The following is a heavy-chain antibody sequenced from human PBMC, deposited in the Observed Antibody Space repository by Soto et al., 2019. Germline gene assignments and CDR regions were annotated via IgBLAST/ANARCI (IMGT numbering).Heavy chain of an antibody. CDR2: ISWDGGST. CDR3: AKDIFRSSPPEAYYGMDV. CDR1: GFTVSSNY. Sequence: PGGSLRLSCAASGFTVSSNYMSWVRQAPGKGLEWVSLISWDGGSTYYADSVKGRFTISRDNSKNSLYLQMNSLRTEDTALYYCAKDIFRSSPPEAYYGMDVWGQGTTVTVSS. J-gene: IGHJ6*02. V-gene: IGHV3-43*01. D-gene: IGHD6-13*01.